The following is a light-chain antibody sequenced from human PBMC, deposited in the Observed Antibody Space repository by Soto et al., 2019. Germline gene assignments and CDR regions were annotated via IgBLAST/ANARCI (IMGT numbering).Light chain of an antibody. J-gene: IGLJ1*01. CDR2: DVT. V-gene: IGLV2-14*03. Sequence: QSALTQPASVSDSPGQSITISCTGTSSDVGGSNFVSWYQQHPGKPPKLIIFDVTNRPSGVSNRFSGSKSGSTASLTISRLQPEDEADYYCVSYTSSTTYVFGTGTKVTVL. CDR1: SSDVGGSNF. CDR3: VSYTSSTTYV.